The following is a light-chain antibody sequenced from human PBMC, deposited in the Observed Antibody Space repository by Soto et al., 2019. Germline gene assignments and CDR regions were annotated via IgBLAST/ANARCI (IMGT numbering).Light chain of an antibody. CDR2: GAS. CDR1: QSVRSSY. Sequence: IVLTQSPGTLSLSPGERATLSCRASQSVRSSYLAWYQQKPGQAPRLLTYGASSRATGIPDRFSGSGSGTDFTLTISRLEPEDFAVYYCQQYSSSPRTFGQGTKVEIK. J-gene: IGKJ1*01. CDR3: QQYSSSPRT. V-gene: IGKV3-20*01.